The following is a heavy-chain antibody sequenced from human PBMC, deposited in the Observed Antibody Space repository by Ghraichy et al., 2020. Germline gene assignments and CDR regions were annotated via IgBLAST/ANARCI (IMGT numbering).Heavy chain of an antibody. V-gene: IGHV3-74*01. CDR1: GFTFSSYW. Sequence: SLNISCAVSGFTFSSYWMHWVRQAPGKGLVWVSRINSDGSSISYADSVKGRFTFSRDNAKNTLYLQMNSLRADDTAVYYCARGGPEYCSGGSCYAGDYWGQGTLVTVSS. CDR3: ARGGPEYCSGGSCYAGDY. J-gene: IGHJ4*02. D-gene: IGHD2-15*01. CDR2: INSDGSSI.